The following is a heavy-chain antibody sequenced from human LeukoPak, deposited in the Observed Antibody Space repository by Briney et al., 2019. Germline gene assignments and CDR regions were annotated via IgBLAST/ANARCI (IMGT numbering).Heavy chain of an antibody. CDR2: ISGSGGST. Sequence: GGSLRLSCAASGFTFSSYAMSWVRQAPGKGLEWVSAISGSGGSTYYADSVKGRFTISRDNSKNTLYLQMNSLRVEDTAVYYCAKYAPPTTVVTRYFDYWGQGTLVTVS. CDR1: GFTFSSYA. D-gene: IGHD4-11*01. V-gene: IGHV3-23*01. CDR3: AKYAPPTTVVTRYFDY. J-gene: IGHJ4*02.